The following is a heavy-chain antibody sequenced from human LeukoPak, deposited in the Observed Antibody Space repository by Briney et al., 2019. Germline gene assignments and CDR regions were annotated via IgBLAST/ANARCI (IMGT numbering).Heavy chain of an antibody. D-gene: IGHD5-12*01. V-gene: IGHV5-51*01. CDR2: IYPGDSDT. Sequence: GESLKISCKGSGYSFTSYWIGWVRPMPGKGMEWMGIIYPGDSDTRYSPSFQGQVTISADKSISTAYLQWSSLKASDTAMYYCARHGGYSGYDSGAFDIWGQGTMVTVSS. J-gene: IGHJ3*02. CDR3: ARHGGYSGYDSGAFDI. CDR1: GYSFTSYW.